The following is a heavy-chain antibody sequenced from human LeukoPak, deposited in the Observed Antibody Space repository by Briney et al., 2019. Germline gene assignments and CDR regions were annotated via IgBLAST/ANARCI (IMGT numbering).Heavy chain of an antibody. CDR1: GFTFNTYA. D-gene: IGHD2-15*01. Sequence: PGGSLRLSCAASGFTFNTYAMNWVRQGPGKGLEWVSAISDSGGSTYYADSVKGRFTISRDNSKNTVYLQIHRLRAEDTAVYYCAKGKGSSSSSIDWWGQGTLVTVSS. V-gene: IGHV3-23*01. CDR3: AKGKGSSSSSIDW. CDR2: ISDSGGST. J-gene: IGHJ4*02.